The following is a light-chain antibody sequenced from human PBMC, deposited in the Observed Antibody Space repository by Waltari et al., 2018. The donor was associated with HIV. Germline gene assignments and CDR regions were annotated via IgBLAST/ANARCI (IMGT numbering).Light chain of an antibody. V-gene: IGKV3-20*01. CDR2: GTS. J-gene: IGKJ3*01. Sequence: DIVVTQSPGTLSLSPGERATLSGRARPSVSNSYLGWYHPKPGQAPRLLIYGTSLRAAGIPDRFSGSGSGTAFTLTISRREPEDFAVYYCQLYGSSPLFTVGPGTKVDI. CDR1: PSVSNSY. CDR3: QLYGSSPLFT.